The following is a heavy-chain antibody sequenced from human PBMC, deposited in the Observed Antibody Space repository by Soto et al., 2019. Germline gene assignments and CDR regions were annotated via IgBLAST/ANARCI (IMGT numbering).Heavy chain of an antibody. Sequence: ASVKVSCKASGYTFTSYGISWVRQAPGQGLEWMGWISAYNGNTNYAQKLQGRVTMTTDTSTSTAYMELRSLRSDDTAVYYCARVVVAAIGSKATSEAPRPRDYYYYGMDVWGQGTTVTVSS. J-gene: IGHJ6*02. CDR1: GYTFTSYG. CDR3: ARVVVAAIGSKATSEAPRPRDYYYYGMDV. D-gene: IGHD2-15*01. CDR2: ISAYNGNT. V-gene: IGHV1-18*01.